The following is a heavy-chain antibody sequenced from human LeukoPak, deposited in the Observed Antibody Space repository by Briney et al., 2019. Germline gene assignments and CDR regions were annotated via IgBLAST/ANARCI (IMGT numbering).Heavy chain of an antibody. CDR2: MREDGREI. V-gene: IGHV3-7*01. CDR3: AKEARRGATSDWFDP. D-gene: IGHD1-26*01. CDR1: GFPFNVQT. J-gene: IGHJ5*02. Sequence: GGSLRLSCAASGFPFNVQTMSWVRQAPGKGLDWVASMREDGREIYYVDSVKGRFTISRDNPKNSLYLQMNSLRAEDTAVYYCAKEARRGATSDWFDPWGQGTLVTVSS.